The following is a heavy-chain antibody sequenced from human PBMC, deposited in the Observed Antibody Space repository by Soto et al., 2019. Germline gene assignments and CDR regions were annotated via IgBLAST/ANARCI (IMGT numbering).Heavy chain of an antibody. CDR3: AKDLSSGWYLGDYFDY. D-gene: IGHD6-19*01. J-gene: IGHJ4*02. V-gene: IGHV3-9*01. Sequence: EVPLVESGGGLVQPGRSLRLSCAASGFTFDDYAMHWVRQAPGKGLEWVSGISWNSGSIGYADSVKGRFTISRDNXKXXLYLQMNSLRAEDTALYYCAKDLSSGWYLGDYFDYWGQGTLVTVSS. CDR1: GFTFDDYA. CDR2: ISWNSGSI.